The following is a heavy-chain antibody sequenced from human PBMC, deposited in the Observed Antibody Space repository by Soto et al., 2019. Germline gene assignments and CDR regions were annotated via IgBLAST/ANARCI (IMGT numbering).Heavy chain of an antibody. V-gene: IGHV1-3*01. Sequence: ASVKVSCKASGYTFTSYAMHWVRQAPGQRLEWMGWINAGNGNTKYSQKFQGRVTITRDTSASTAYMELSSLRSEDTAVYYCARSNTPHYDILTGFDYWGQGTLVTVSS. CDR2: INAGNGNT. CDR3: ARSNTPHYDILTGFDY. D-gene: IGHD3-9*01. J-gene: IGHJ4*02. CDR1: GYTFTSYA.